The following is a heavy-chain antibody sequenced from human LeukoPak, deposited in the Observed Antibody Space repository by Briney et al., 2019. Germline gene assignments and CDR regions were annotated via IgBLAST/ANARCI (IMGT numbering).Heavy chain of an antibody. CDR1: GYSFTSYW. Sequence: GESLKISCKGSGYSFTSYWIGWARQMPGKGLEWMGIIYPGDSDTRYSPSFQGQVTISADKSISTAYLQWSSLKASDTAMYYCARRGYYDSSGYYPAPDFDYWGQGTLVTVSS. CDR3: ARRGYYDSSGYYPAPDFDY. J-gene: IGHJ4*02. V-gene: IGHV5-51*01. CDR2: IYPGDSDT. D-gene: IGHD3-22*01.